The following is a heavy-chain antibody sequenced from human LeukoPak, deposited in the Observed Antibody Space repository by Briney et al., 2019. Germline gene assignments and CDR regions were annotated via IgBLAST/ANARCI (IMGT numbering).Heavy chain of an antibody. CDR1: GFTFSNYN. Sequence: GGSLRLSCAASGFTFSNYNMNWVRQAPGKGLEWVSYITSRSSSIYYADSVKGRLTTSRDNAKNALHLQMNSLTAEDTAVYYCVLDLFSSFAFDIWGQGTMVTVSS. CDR3: VLDLFSSFAFDI. V-gene: IGHV3-48*04. CDR2: ITSRSSSI. J-gene: IGHJ3*02. D-gene: IGHD3/OR15-3a*01.